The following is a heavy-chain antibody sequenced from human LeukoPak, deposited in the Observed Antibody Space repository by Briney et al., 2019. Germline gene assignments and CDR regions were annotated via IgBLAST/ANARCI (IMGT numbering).Heavy chain of an antibody. CDR2: INPSGGST. CDR3: ARAHAASSYSSGYYPDAFDI. J-gene: IGHJ3*02. V-gene: IGHV1-46*01. CDR1: GYTFTGYY. D-gene: IGHD3-22*01. Sequence: ASVKVSCKASGYTFTGYYMHWVRQAPGQGLEWMGIINPSGGSTSYAQKFQGRVTMTRDMSTSTVYMELSSLRSEDTAVYYCARAHAASSYSSGYYPDAFDIWGQGTMVTVSS.